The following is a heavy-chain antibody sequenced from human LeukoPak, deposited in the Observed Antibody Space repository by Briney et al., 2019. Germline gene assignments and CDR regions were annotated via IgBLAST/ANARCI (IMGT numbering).Heavy chain of an antibody. CDR2: ISGSGGST. CDR1: GFTFTSYT. J-gene: IGHJ3*02. CDR3: EGYCSSTSCYSMRAFDI. V-gene: IGHV3-23*01. Sequence: GGSLRLSCAASGFTFTSYTMNWVRQAPGKGLEWVSAISGSGGSTYYADSVKGRFTISRDNSKNTLYLQMNSLRAEDTAVYYCEGYCSSTSCYSMRAFDIWGQGTMVTVSS. D-gene: IGHD2-2*01.